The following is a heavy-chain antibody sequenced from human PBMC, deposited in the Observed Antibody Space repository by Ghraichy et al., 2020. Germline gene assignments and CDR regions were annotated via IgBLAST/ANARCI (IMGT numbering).Heavy chain of an antibody. CDR1: GGSINTRNYY. D-gene: IGHD6-19*01. CDR3: ARIAVAGLHCDY. CDR2: IYNTGST. J-gene: IGHJ4*02. Sequence: ESLNISCTVSGGSINTRNYYWGWIRQPPGKGLEWIGSIYNTGSTYYTSSLKSRVTISVDTSKSQFSLKLSSVTAADRAIYYCARIAVAGLHCDYWGQGTLVTVSS. V-gene: IGHV4-39*01.